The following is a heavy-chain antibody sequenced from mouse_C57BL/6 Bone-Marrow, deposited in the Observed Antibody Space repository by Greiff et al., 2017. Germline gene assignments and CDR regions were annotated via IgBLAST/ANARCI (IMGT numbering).Heavy chain of an antibody. D-gene: IGHD1-1*01. CDR2: IYPGDGDT. CDR1: GYAFSSYW. J-gene: IGHJ2*01. Sequence: VQLQQSGAELVKPGASVKMSCKASGYAFSSYWMNWVKQRPGKGLEWIGQIYPGDGDTNYNGKFKGKATLTADKSSSTAYMQLSSLTSEDSAVYFCARRGYYGSSPFYFDYWGQGTTLTVSS. V-gene: IGHV1-80*01. CDR3: ARRGYYGSSPFYFDY.